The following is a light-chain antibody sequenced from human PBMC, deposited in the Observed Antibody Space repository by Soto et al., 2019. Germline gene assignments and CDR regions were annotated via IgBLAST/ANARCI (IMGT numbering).Light chain of an antibody. CDR2: DAS. CDR3: QQRSNWPPRNT. CDR1: QSVSSY. V-gene: IGKV3-11*01. J-gene: IGKJ5*01. Sequence: EIVLTQSPATLSLSPGEGATLSCRASQSVSSYLAWYQQKPGQAPRLLIYDASNRATGIPARFSGSGSGTDFTLTISSLEPEDFAVYYCQQRSNWPPRNTFGQGTRLEIK.